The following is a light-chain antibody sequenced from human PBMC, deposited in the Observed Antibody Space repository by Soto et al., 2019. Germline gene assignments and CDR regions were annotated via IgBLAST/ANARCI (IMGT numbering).Light chain of an antibody. CDR2: GAS. CDR1: QSISIN. CDR3: QQYNDWLIT. Sequence: EIVMTQSPAPLSLSPGERATLSCRASQSISINLAWYQQKPGQAPIILIYGASARATDVPARFSGSGSGTEFTLTISSLQSEDFAVYYCQQYNDWLITCGQGTRLEI. V-gene: IGKV3-15*01. J-gene: IGKJ5*01.